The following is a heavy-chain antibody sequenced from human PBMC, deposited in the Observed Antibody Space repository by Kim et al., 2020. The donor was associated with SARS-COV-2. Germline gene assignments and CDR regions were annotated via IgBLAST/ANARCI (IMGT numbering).Heavy chain of an antibody. V-gene: IGHV4-39*01. CDR2: IYYSGST. CDR3: ARHVSWEYYYDTYYFDY. J-gene: IGHJ4*02. CDR1: GGSISSSSYY. D-gene: IGHD3-22*01. Sequence: SETLSLTCTVSGGSISSSSYYWGWIRQPPGKGLEWIGSIYYSGSTYYNPSLKSRVTISVDTSKNQFSLKLSSVTAADTAVYYCARHVSWEYYYDTYYFDYWGQGTLVTVSS.